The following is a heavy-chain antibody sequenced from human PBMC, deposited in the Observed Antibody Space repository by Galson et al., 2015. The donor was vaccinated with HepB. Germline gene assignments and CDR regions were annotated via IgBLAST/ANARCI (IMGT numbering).Heavy chain of an antibody. Sequence: SLRLSCAASGFTFSSYGMHWVRQAPGKGLEWVAVISYDGSNKYYADSVKGRFTISRDNSKNTLYLQMNSLRAEDTAVYYCAKVEDDSSGFFLEYYFDYWGQGTLVTVSS. CDR1: GFTFSSYG. V-gene: IGHV3-30*18. CDR3: AKVEDDSSGFFLEYYFDY. J-gene: IGHJ4*02. D-gene: IGHD3-22*01. CDR2: ISYDGSNK.